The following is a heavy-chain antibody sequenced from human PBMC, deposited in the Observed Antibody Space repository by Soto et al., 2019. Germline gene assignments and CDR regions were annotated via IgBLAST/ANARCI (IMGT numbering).Heavy chain of an antibody. Sequence: ASVKVSCKASGYTFTSYGISWVRQAPGQGLEWMGWISAYNGNTNYAQRLQGRVTMTTDTSTSTAYMELRSLRSDDTAVYYCTRDRFEGIYYDSSGYNNWFDPWGQGTLVTVSS. CDR3: TRDRFEGIYYDSSGYNNWFDP. CDR1: GYTFTSYG. CDR2: ISAYNGNT. V-gene: IGHV1-18*01. D-gene: IGHD3-22*01. J-gene: IGHJ5*02.